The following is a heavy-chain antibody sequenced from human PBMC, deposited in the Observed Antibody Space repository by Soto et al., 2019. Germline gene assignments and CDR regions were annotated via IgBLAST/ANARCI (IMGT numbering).Heavy chain of an antibody. CDR3: ASGGGSFWPSNSNYFDY. D-gene: IGHD3-3*01. CDR2: IYYSGST. V-gene: IGHV4-31*03. CDR1: GGSISSGGYY. Sequence: QVQLQESGPGLVKPSQTLSLTCTVSGGSISSGGYYWSWIRQHPGKGLAWIGYIYYSGSTYYNPSLKSRVTISVDTSKNQFSLKLSSVTAADTAVYYCASGGGSFWPSNSNYFDYWGQGTLVTVSS. J-gene: IGHJ4*02.